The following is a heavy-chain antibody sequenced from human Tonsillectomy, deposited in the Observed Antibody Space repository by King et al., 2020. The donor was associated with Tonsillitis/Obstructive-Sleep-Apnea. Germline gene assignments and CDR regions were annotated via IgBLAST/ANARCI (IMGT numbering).Heavy chain of an antibody. J-gene: IGHJ4*02. Sequence: QLVQSGAEVKKPGASVKVSCKASGYSFTNYGISWVRQAPGQGLEWMGWISGYNGNTNYAQNLQGRDTMTADTSTSTAYMERRRLRSDVPAVYYCASGGYSNYVGYWGQGTLVTVSS. D-gene: IGHD5-18*01. V-gene: IGHV1-18*01. CDR2: ISGYNGNT. CDR3: ASGGYSNYVGY. CDR1: GYSFTNYG.